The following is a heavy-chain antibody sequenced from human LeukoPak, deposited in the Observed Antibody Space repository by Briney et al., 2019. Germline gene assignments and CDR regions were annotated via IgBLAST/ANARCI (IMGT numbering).Heavy chain of an antibody. V-gene: IGHV3-30*04. CDR1: GFTFSSYA. Sequence: GRSLRLSCAASGFTFSSYAMHWVRQAPGKGLEWVADISYDGSNKYYADSVKGRFTISRDNSKNTVYLQMNSLRAEDTAVYYCARGGHLYYYDSSGYYRFDYWGQGTLVTVSS. CDR3: ARGGHLYYYDSSGYYRFDY. CDR2: ISYDGSNK. D-gene: IGHD3-22*01. J-gene: IGHJ4*02.